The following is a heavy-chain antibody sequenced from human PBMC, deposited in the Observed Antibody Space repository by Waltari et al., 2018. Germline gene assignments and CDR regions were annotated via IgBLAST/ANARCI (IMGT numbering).Heavy chain of an antibody. D-gene: IGHD6-13*01. CDR1: GFTFSSYA. J-gene: IGHJ4*02. V-gene: IGHV3-30-3*01. CDR2: ISYDGSNK. Sequence: QVQLVESGGGVVQPGRSLRLSCAASGFTFSSYAMHWVRQAPGKGLEWVAVISYDGSNKYYADSVKGRFTISRDNSKNTLYLQMNSLRAEDTAVYYCARDPIIAAAELVVYWGQGTLVTVSS. CDR3: ARDPIIAAAELVVY.